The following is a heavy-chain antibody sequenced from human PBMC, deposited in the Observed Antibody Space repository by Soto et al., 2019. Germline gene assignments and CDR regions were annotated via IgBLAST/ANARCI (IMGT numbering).Heavy chain of an antibody. J-gene: IGHJ5*02. Sequence: QITLKESGPTLVKPTQTLTLTCTLSGFSHSTSGVAVGWIRQPPGKALEWLGHTYWNDDKYYSTSLKSRLSLTKDTSKNQVVLTMTNVDPVDTGTYYCARLLSSALYSYDLWGQGTLVTVSS. CDR1: GFSHSTSGVA. D-gene: IGHD3-22*01. CDR2: TYWNDDK. CDR3: ARLLSSALYSYDL. V-gene: IGHV2-5*01.